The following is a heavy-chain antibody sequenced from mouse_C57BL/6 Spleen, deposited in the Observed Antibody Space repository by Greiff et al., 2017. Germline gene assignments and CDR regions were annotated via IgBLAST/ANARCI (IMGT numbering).Heavy chain of an antibody. CDR2: IDPENGDT. CDR1: GFNIKDDY. J-gene: IGHJ4*01. D-gene: IGHD1-1*01. V-gene: IGHV14-4*01. CDR3: TTWITTVVDDAMDY. Sequence: EVKLMESGAELVRPGASVKLSCTASGFNIKDDYMHWVKQRPEQGLEWIGWIDPENGDTEYASKFQGKATITADTSSNTAYLQLSSLTYEDTAVYYCTTWITTVVDDAMDYWGQGTSVTVSS.